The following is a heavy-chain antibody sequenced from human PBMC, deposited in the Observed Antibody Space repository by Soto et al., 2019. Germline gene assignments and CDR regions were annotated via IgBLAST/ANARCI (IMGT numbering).Heavy chain of an antibody. D-gene: IGHD2-2*01. CDR3: ARRYVPCFAF. V-gene: IGHV4-59*08. CDR1: GGSIIGFC. J-gene: IGHJ4*02. CDR2: IYYSGST. Sequence: LQMMCVSKSVVGGSIIGFCGSRIRKPTEKGLERIKYIYYSGSTNYKPSHKSRDTISVDTSKKQFSLKLSSVNASFMPAYYGARRYVPCFAFWGQRTSDTVS.